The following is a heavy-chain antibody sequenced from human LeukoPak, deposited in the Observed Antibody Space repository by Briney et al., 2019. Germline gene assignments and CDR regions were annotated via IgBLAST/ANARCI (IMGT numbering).Heavy chain of an antibody. CDR3: ARSGDEISFSFDF. D-gene: IGHD3-16*02. CDR2: IYYSGST. J-gene: IGHJ4*01. Sequence: SETLSLTCTVSGGSISSSSYYWGWIRQPPGKGLEWIGSIYYSGSTYYNPSLKSRVTISVDTSKNQFSLKLSSVTAADTAVYSCARSGDEISFSFDFWGQGALVTVSS. V-gene: IGHV4-39*01. CDR1: GGSISSSSYY.